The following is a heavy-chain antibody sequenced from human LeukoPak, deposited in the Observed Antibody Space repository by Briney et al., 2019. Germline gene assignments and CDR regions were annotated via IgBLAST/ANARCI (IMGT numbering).Heavy chain of an antibody. J-gene: IGHJ4*02. CDR3: GKTTAVYSSGQKLAWHVDY. CDR2: IFGSGGSP. CDR1: GFTFGSYA. Sequence: PGGSLRLSCATSGFTFGSYAMYWVRQAPGKGLDWISGIFGSGGSPHYADSVKGRFTISRDNSKNTVYLQINSLRAEDTAVYYGGKTTAVYSSGQKLAWHVDYWGQGTLVTVSS. D-gene: IGHD6-19*01. V-gene: IGHV3-23*01.